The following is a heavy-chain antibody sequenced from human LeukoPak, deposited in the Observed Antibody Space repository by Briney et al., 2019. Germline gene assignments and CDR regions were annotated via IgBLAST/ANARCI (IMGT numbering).Heavy chain of an antibody. CDR1: GYTLTSSA. CDR2: INTNTGNP. J-gene: IGHJ4*02. Sequence: ASVKVSCKASGYTLTSSAMNWVRQAPGQGLEWMGWINTNTGNPTYAQGFTGRFVFSLDTSVSTAYLQISSLKAEDTAVYYCARQGPGYCSSTSCYGVDYWGQGTLVTVSS. V-gene: IGHV7-4-1*02. D-gene: IGHD2-2*01. CDR3: ARQGPGYCSSTSCYGVDY.